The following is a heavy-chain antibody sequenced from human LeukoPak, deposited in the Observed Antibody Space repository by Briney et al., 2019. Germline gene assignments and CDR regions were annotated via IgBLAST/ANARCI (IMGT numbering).Heavy chain of an antibody. J-gene: IGHJ5*01. CDR2: INTRSYI. D-gene: IGHD2-15*01. CDR1: GFTFSSYS. Sequence: GGSLRVSCAASGFTFSSYSMNWVRQAPGKGLEWVSSINTRSYIYYADSVNGRFTISRDDAKNSLYLQMNSLTAEDTAVYYCARGGGYCYGGSCRWFDSWGQGTLVTVSS. V-gene: IGHV3-21*01. CDR3: ARGGGYCYGGSCRWFDS.